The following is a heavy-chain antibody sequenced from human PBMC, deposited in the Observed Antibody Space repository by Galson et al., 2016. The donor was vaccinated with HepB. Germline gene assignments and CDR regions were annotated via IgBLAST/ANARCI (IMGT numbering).Heavy chain of an antibody. Sequence: SLRLSCAASGFTFRSYWMSWVRQAPGKGLEWVANISQDGSEKYSVDSVKGRLTISRDNGKNSLYLQMSSLRVEDAGVYYCARRLDTQRRIAGWGWGMDVWGQGTTVTVS. V-gene: IGHV3-7*01. J-gene: IGHJ6*02. CDR2: ISQDGSEK. CDR3: ARRLDTQRRIAGWGWGMDV. D-gene: IGHD6-19*01. CDR1: GFTFRSYW.